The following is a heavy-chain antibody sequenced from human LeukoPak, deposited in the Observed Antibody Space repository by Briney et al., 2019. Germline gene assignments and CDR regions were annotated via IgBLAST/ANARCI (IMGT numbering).Heavy chain of an antibody. Sequence: GGSLRLSCAVSGFTFSSYWIYWVRHAPGKGLVWVSRFSDDEGRTVYADSVKGRFTISKDNAKNTLYLQMNSLRAEDTAVYYCARDYFYGLDVWGQGTTVTVSS. V-gene: IGHV3-74*01. CDR2: FSDDEGRT. J-gene: IGHJ6*02. CDR1: GFTFSSYW. CDR3: ARDYFYGLDV.